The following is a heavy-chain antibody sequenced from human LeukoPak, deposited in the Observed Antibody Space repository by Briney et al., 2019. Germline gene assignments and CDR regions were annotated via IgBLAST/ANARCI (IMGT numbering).Heavy chain of an antibody. J-gene: IGHJ6*02. D-gene: IGHD6-19*01. Sequence: GESLKISCKGSGYSFTSYWIGWVRQMPGKGLEWMGIIYPGDSDTRYSPSFQGQVTISADKSISTAYLQWSSLKASDTAMYYCARQRSSGWNFYYYGMDVWGQGTTVTVSS. V-gene: IGHV5-51*01. CDR2: IYPGDSDT. CDR3: ARQRSSGWNFYYYGMDV. CDR1: GYSFTSYW.